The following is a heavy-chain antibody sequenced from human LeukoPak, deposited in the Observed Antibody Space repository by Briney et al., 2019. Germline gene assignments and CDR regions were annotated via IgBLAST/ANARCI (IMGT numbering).Heavy chain of an antibody. CDR3: AGEYDYVWGSYRYDY. V-gene: IGHV4-4*07. Sequence: SETLSLTCTVSGGSISPYYWSWIRQPPGKGLEWLGRIYTSGSTNYNPSLKSRVTMSVDTSKNQFSLKLSSVTAADTAVYYCAGEYDYVWGSYRYDYWGQGTLVTVSS. CDR1: GGSISPYY. J-gene: IGHJ4*02. CDR2: IYTSGST. D-gene: IGHD3-16*02.